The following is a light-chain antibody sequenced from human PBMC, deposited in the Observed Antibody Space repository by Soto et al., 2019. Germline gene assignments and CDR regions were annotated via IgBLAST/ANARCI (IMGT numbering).Light chain of an antibody. V-gene: IGKV3-20*01. Sequence: EIVLTQFPATLSLSPGERATLSCRASQSVSSSYLAWYQQKPGQAPSLLIYGASSRATGIPDRISGSGSGTHFTLTISRLEPEDFAVYYCHQYGSSPEPFGQVTKVEIK. CDR1: QSVSSSY. CDR3: HQYGSSPEP. CDR2: GAS. J-gene: IGKJ1*01.